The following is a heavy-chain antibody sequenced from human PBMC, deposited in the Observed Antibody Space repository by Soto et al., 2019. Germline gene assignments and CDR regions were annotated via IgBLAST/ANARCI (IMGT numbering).Heavy chain of an antibody. D-gene: IGHD6-25*01. Sequence: PSQTLSLTCAISGDSVSINSGAWNWIRQSPSRGLEWLGRTYYRSKWYNDYAVSVKSRITINPDTSKNQFSLQLNSVTPEDTAVNYCASHKRGHWYFDLWGRGTLVTVSS. V-gene: IGHV6-1*01. CDR1: GDSVSINSGA. J-gene: IGHJ2*01. CDR3: ASHKRGHWYFDL. CDR2: TYYRSKWYN.